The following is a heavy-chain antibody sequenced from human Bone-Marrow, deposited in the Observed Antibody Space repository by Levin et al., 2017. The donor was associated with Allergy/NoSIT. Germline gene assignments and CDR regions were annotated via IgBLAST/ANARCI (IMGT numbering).Heavy chain of an antibody. J-gene: IGHJ6*03. V-gene: IGHV4-61*01. D-gene: IGHD3-10*01. CDR3: ARDRYLHYASGNYFNSPKYYYMDV. CDR1: AASVSSAYDN. Sequence: SETLSLTCTVSAASVSSAYDNWIWIRQPPGKGLEWIGYISYRGSTNYTPSLKSRITISLDTSKNQISLRLTSVTAADTAVYYCARDRYLHYASGNYFNSPKYYYMDVWGQGTTVIVSS. CDR2: ISYRGST.